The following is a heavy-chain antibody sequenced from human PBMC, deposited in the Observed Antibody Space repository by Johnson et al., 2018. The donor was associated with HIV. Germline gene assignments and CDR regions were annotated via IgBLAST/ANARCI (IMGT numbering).Heavy chain of an antibody. J-gene: IGHJ3*02. D-gene: IGHD1-26*01. CDR3: AKDERIVGAKRWADAFDI. V-gene: IGHV3-30*02. CDR1: GFTFSSYG. Sequence: QVQLVESGGGVVQPGGSLRLSCAASGFTFSSYGMHWVRQSPGKGLEWVAFIRYDGSNKYYGESVKGRFTTFRDNSKNTLYLQMNSLRAEDTAVYYCAKDERIVGAKRWADAFDIWGQGTMVTVSS. CDR2: IRYDGSNK.